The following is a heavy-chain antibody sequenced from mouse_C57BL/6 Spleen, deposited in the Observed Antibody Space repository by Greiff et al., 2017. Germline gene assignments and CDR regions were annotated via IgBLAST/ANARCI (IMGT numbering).Heavy chain of an antibody. CDR2: IFPGDGDT. CDR1: GYAFSSYW. CDR3: ARGLRWYDFDY. Sequence: VPLQQSGAELVKPGASVKISCKASGYAFSSYWMHWVKQRPGKGLEWIGLIFPGDGDTNYNGKFKGKATLTADNSSSTAYMQLSSLTSEDSAVYCCARGLRWYDFDYWGQGTTLTVSS. V-gene: IGHV1-80*01. J-gene: IGHJ2*01. D-gene: IGHD2-1*01.